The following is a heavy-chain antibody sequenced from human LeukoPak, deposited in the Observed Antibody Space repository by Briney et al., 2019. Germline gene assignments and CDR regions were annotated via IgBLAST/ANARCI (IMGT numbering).Heavy chain of an antibody. D-gene: IGHD3-10*01. Sequence: ASVKVSCKASGYTFTGYYMHWVRQAPGQGLEWMGWINPNSGGTNYAQKFQGRVTMTRDTSISTAYMELSRLRSDDTAVYYCARSPRLLWFGELIDPWGQGTLVTVSS. CDR3: ARSPRLLWFGELIDP. CDR1: GYTFTGYY. J-gene: IGHJ5*02. V-gene: IGHV1-2*02. CDR2: INPNSGGT.